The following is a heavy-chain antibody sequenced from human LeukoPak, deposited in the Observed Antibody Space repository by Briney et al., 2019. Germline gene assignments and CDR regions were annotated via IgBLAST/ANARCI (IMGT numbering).Heavy chain of an antibody. CDR3: ARAAGDLGNYYYYMDV. D-gene: IGHD7-27*01. J-gene: IGHJ6*03. CDR1: GGSISSYY. V-gene: IGHV4-4*07. Sequence: SETLSLTCTVSGGSISSYYWSWIRQPAGKGLEWIGRIYTSGSTNYNPSLKSRVTMSVDTSKNQFSLKLSSVTAADTAVYYCARAAGDLGNYYYYMDVWGKGTTVTVSS. CDR2: IYTSGST.